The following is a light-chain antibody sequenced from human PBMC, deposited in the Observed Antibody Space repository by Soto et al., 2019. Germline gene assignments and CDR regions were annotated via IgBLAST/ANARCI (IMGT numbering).Light chain of an antibody. V-gene: IGLV2-14*01. J-gene: IGLJ1*01. CDR1: SSDVGGYNY. CDR2: DVS. Sequence: QSVLTQPASVSGSPGQSITISCTGTSSDVGGYNYVSWYQQHPGKAPKLMIYDVSNRPSGVSNRFSGSKSGNTASLTISGLQAEDEADYYCGSYTSSSPYVFGTGTKVPVL. CDR3: GSYTSSSPYV.